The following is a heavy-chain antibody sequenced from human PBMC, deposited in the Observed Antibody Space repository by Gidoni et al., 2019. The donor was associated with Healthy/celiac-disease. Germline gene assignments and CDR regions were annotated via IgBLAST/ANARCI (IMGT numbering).Heavy chain of an antibody. Sequence: QVQLVESGGGVVQPGRSLRLSCAASGFTFSSYGMHWVRQAPGKGLEWVAVISYDVSNKYYADSVKGRFTISRDNSKNTLYLQMNSLRAEDTAVYYCAKAGYCSSTSCYFGMDVWGQGTTVTVSS. V-gene: IGHV3-30*18. CDR2: ISYDVSNK. J-gene: IGHJ6*02. D-gene: IGHD2-2*01. CDR3: AKAGYCSSTSCYFGMDV. CDR1: GFTFSSYG.